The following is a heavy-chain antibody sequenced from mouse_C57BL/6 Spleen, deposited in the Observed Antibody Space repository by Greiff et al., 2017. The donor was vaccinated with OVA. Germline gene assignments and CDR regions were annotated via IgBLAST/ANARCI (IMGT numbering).Heavy chain of an antibody. CDR3: ARQGGYDEAWFAY. CDR1: GYTFTSYW. D-gene: IGHD2-2*01. CDR2: IDPSASYT. V-gene: IGHV1-59*01. J-gene: IGHJ3*01. Sequence: QVQLQQPGAELVRPGTSVKLSCKASGYTFTSYWMHWVKQRPGQGLEWIGVIDPSASYTNYNQKFKGKATLTVDTSSSTAYMQLSSRTSEDAAVYYCARQGGYDEAWFAYWGQGTLVTVSA.